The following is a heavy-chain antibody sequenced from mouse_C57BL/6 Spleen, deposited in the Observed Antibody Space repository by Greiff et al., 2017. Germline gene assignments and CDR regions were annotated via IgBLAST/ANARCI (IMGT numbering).Heavy chain of an antibody. CDR1: GYSITSGYY. CDR3: ASYYYGSSYYAMDY. D-gene: IGHD1-1*01. CDR2: ISYDGRN. J-gene: IGHJ4*01. Sequence: EVQLQQSGPGLVKPSQSLSLTCSVTGYSITSGYYWNWIRQFPGNKLEWMGYISYDGRNNYNPSLKNRISITRDTSKYQFFLKLNSVTTEDTATYYCASYYYGSSYYAMDYWGQGTSVTVSS. V-gene: IGHV3-6*01.